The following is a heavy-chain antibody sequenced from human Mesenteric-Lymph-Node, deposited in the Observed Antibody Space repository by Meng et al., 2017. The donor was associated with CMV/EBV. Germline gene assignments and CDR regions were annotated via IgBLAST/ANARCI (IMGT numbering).Heavy chain of an antibody. CDR3: ARGPVGDY. CDR1: GFPFSDYY. V-gene: IGHV3-11*04. J-gene: IGHJ4*02. CDR2: ITNSGSTI. Sequence: GESLKISCAASGFPFSDYYMSWIRQAPGKGLECVSYITNSGSTIYYADSVKGRFTISRDNAKNSLFLQMNSLRVEDTAVYYCARGPVGDYWGQGTLVTVSS.